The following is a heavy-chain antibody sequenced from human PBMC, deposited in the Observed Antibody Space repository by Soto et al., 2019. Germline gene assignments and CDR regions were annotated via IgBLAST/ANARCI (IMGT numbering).Heavy chain of an antibody. Sequence: SETLSLTCTVSGGSISSYYWSWIRQTPGKGLEWIGYIHYSGNTNYNPSLKSRVTISVDTSKNEFSLKLSSVTAADTAVYYCARHEATIWFDYWGQGTLLSVS. D-gene: IGHD5-12*01. CDR1: GGSISSYY. CDR3: ARHEATIWFDY. CDR2: IHYSGNT. V-gene: IGHV4-59*08. J-gene: IGHJ4*02.